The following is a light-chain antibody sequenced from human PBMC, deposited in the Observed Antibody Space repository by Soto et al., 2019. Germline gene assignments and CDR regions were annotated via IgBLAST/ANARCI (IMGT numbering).Light chain of an antibody. J-gene: IGKJ2*01. V-gene: IGKV3-15*01. CDR1: QSVSSN. CDR3: QHYNNWPFT. Sequence: EIVMTQSPATLSVPPRERATRSCRASQSVSSNLAWYQQKPGQAPTLLISGASARASGIPARFSGSGSGTGFTLTISSLQAEDFAVYYCQHYNNWPFTFGEGTKLEI. CDR2: GAS.